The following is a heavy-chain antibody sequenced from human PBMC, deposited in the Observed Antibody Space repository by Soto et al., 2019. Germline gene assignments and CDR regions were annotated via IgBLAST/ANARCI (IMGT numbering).Heavy chain of an antibody. D-gene: IGHD2-2*01. CDR1: GFTFDDYA. CDR3: AKSMTPAAIGVFDY. V-gene: IGHV3-9*01. CDR2: ISWNSGSI. Sequence: GGSLRLSCAASGFTFDDYAMHWVRQAPGKGLEWVSGISWNSGSIGYADSVKGRFTISRDNAKNSLYLQMNSLRAEDTALYYCAKSMTPAAIGVFDYWGQGTLVTVS. J-gene: IGHJ4*02.